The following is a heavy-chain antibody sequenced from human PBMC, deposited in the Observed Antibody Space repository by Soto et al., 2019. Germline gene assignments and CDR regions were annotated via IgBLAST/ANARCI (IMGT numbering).Heavy chain of an antibody. J-gene: IGHJ4*02. CDR1: GCSLSSSSYY. CDR3: ARNVEMATILDY. D-gene: IGHD5-12*01. V-gene: IGHV4-39*01. CDR2: IYYSGST. Sequence: SETLSLTCTVSGCSLSSSSYYLGWVRQPPGKGLEWIGSIYYSGSTYYNPSLKSRVTISVDTSKNQFSLKLSSVTAADTAVYYCARNVEMATILDYWGQGTLVTVSS.